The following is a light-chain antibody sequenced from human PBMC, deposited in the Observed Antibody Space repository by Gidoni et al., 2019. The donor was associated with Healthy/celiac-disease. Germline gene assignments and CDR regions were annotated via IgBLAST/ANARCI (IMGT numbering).Light chain of an antibody. V-gene: IGKV2D-29*02. CDR1: QSLLHSDGKTY. Sequence: DIVVNQTPTSLSVTPGQPASISCKSRQSLLHSDGKTYLYWYLQKPGQSPQLLIYEVSNRFFGVPDRFSGSGSGTDFTLKISRVEAEDVGVYYCMQSIQLPITFGQGTRLEIK. CDR2: EVS. CDR3: MQSIQLPIT. J-gene: IGKJ5*01.